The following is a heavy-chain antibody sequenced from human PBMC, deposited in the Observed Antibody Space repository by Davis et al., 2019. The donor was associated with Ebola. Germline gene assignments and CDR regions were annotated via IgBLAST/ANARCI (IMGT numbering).Heavy chain of an antibody. Sequence: ASVKVSCKASGYTFTSYDINWVRQATGQGLEWMGWMNPNSGNTGYAQKFQGRVTMTRNTSISTAYMELSSLRSEDTAVYYCARDSVGWVIAAADTAFDIWGQGTMVTVSS. D-gene: IGHD6-13*01. CDR2: MNPNSGNT. V-gene: IGHV1-8*01. J-gene: IGHJ3*02. CDR1: GYTFTSYD. CDR3: ARDSVGWVIAAADTAFDI.